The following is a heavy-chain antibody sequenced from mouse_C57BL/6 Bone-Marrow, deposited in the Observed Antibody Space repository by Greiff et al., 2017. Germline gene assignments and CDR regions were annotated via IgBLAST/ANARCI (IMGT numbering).Heavy chain of an antibody. Sequence: EVKLVESGGGLVKPGGSLKLSCAASGFTFSSYAMSWVRQTPEKRLEWVATISDGGSYTYYPHNVKGRFTISRDNAKNNLYLQMSHLKSEDTAMYYCARDDDYYFDYWGQGTTLTVSS. J-gene: IGHJ2*01. CDR2: ISDGGSYT. CDR3: ARDDDYYFDY. D-gene: IGHD2-4*01. CDR1: GFTFSSYA. V-gene: IGHV5-4*01.